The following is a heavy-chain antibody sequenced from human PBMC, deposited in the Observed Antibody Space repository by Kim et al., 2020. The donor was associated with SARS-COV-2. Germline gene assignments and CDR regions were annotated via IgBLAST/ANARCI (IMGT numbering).Heavy chain of an antibody. V-gene: IGHV4-59*01. D-gene: IGHD3-3*01. CDR3: ARTVWGGYYNDYYYGMDV. J-gene: IGHJ6*02. Sequence: KSRVTISVDTSKNQFALELSSVTAADTAVYYCARTVWGGYYNDYYYGMDVWGQGTTVTVSS.